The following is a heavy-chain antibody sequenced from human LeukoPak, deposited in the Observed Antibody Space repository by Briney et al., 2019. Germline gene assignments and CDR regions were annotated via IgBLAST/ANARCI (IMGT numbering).Heavy chain of an antibody. CDR2: IYPGDSDT. V-gene: IGHV5-51*01. J-gene: IGHJ4*02. CDR1: GSSFTSYW. CDR3: ARCDIYSYGSNPFDY. D-gene: IGHD5-18*01. Sequence: GESLKISCKGSGSSFTSYWIGGVRQMPGKGLEWMGIIYPGDSDTRYSPSFQGQVTISADKSISTAYLQWSSLKASDSAMYYCARCDIYSYGSNPFDYWGQGTLVTVSS.